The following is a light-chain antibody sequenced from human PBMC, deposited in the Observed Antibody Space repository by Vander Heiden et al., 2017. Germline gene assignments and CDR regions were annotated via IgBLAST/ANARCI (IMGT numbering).Light chain of an antibody. CDR3: QQYYNWWT. Sequence: IVMTQSPATLSVSPGERATLYCRASQSVRRLLAWYQQKPGQAPRLLIYDTSIRASGVPARFSGSGSETEFTLTISSLQSEDLAVYYCQQYYNWWTFGQGTKVELK. CDR2: DTS. V-gene: IGKV3-15*01. CDR1: QSVRRL. J-gene: IGKJ1*01.